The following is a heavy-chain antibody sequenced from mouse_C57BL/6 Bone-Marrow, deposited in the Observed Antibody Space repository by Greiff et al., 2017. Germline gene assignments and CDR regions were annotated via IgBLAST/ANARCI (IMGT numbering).Heavy chain of an antibody. D-gene: IGHD2-4*01. J-gene: IGHJ3*01. CDR2: ISGGGGNT. Sequence: EVKLMESGGGLVKPGGSLKLSCAAPGFTFSSYTMSWVRQTPEKRLEWVATISGGGGNTYYPDSVKGRFTISRDNAKNTLYLQMSSLRSEDTALYYCAREIYYDLHKGRGWGQGTLVTVSA. V-gene: IGHV5-9*01. CDR3: AREIYYDLHKGRG. CDR1: GFTFSSYT.